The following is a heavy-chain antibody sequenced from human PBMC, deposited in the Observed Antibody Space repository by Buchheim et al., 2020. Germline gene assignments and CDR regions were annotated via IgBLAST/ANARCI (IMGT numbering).Heavy chain of an antibody. CDR3: AKDSYEQLFDP. Sequence: QVQLVESGGGVVQPGRSLRLSCAASGFTFSSYGMHWVRQAPGKGLEWVAVISYDGSNKYYADSVKGRFTISRDNSKNTLYLQMNSLRAEDTAVYYCAKDSYEQLFDPWGQGTL. CDR1: GFTFSSYG. J-gene: IGHJ5*02. CDR2: ISYDGSNK. V-gene: IGHV3-30*18. D-gene: IGHD6-13*01.